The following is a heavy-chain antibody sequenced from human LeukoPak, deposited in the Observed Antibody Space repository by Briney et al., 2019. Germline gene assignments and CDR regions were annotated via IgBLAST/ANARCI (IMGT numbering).Heavy chain of an antibody. CDR1: GGSISSYY. D-gene: IGHD2-2*01. CDR3: ARVSDIVVVPAARGPNGMDV. V-gene: IGHV4-4*07. CDR2: IYTSGST. Sequence: SETLSLTCTVSGGSISSYYWSWIRQPAGKGLEWIGRIYTSGSTNYNPSLKSRVTMSVDTSKNQFSLKLSSVTAADTAVYYCARVSDIVVVPAARGPNGMDVWGQGTTVTVSS. J-gene: IGHJ6*02.